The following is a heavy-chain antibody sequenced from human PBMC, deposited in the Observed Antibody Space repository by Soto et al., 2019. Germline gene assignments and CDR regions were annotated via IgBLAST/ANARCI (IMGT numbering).Heavy chain of an antibody. CDR1: GFSLSTSGMC. CDR3: ARIRHSSGWLRYYYYMDV. D-gene: IGHD6-19*01. V-gene: IGHV2-70*11. CDR2: IDWDDDK. Sequence: LVNPTQTLTLTCTFSGFSLSTSGMCVSWIRQPPGKALEWLARIDWDDDKYYSTSLKTRLTISKDTSKNQVVLTMTNMDPVDTATYYCARIRHSSGWLRYYYYMDVWGKGTTVTVSS. J-gene: IGHJ6*03.